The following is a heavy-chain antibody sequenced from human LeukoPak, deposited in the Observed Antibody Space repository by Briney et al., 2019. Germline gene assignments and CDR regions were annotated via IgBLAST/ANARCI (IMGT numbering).Heavy chain of an antibody. V-gene: IGHV3-21*01. CDR1: GFTFSSSS. D-gene: IGHD3-3*01. CDR2: ISSSSSYI. J-gene: IGHJ4*02. Sequence: GGSLRLSCAASGFTFSSSSMTWIRQAPGKGLEWVSSISSSSSYIYYADSVKGRFTISRDNAKNSLYLQMDSLRAEDTAVYYCATSDDLWSGMDNWGQGTLVTVSS. CDR3: ATSDDLWSGMDN.